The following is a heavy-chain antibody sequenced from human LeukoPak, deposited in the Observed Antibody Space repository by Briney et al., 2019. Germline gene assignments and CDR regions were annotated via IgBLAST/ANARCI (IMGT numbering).Heavy chain of an antibody. CDR2: ISSGSTI. CDR1: GFTFSDYY. D-gene: IGHD6-13*01. CDR3: AKDEKYSSSWYAD. V-gene: IGHV3-11*01. J-gene: IGHJ4*02. Sequence: GGSLRLSCAASGFTFSDYYMSWIRQAPGKGLEWVSYISSGSTIYYADSVKGRFTISRDNAKNSLYLQMNSLRGEDTALYYCAKDEKYSSSWYADWGQGTLVTVSS.